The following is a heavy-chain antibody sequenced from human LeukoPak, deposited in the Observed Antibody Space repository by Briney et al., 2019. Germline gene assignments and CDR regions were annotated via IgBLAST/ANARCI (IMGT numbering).Heavy chain of an antibody. J-gene: IGHJ4*02. D-gene: IGHD2-15*01. Sequence: GASVKVSCKASGYTFTGYYMHWVRQAPGQGLEWMGWINPNSGGTDYAQKIQGRVTMTRDTSISTAYVKLSRLRSDDTAVYYCARVGGYCSGGSCYSMIDYWGQGTLVTVSS. CDR3: ARVGGYCSGGSCYSMIDY. CDR2: INPNSGGT. V-gene: IGHV1-2*02. CDR1: GYTFTGYY.